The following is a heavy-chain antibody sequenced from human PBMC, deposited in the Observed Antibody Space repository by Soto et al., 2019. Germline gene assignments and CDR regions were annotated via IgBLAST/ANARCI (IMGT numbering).Heavy chain of an antibody. CDR3: AKYCSSTSCLVVYGMDV. V-gene: IGHV3-23*01. CDR1: GFTFSSYA. D-gene: IGHD2-2*01. CDR2: ISGSGGTT. J-gene: IGHJ6*02. Sequence: EVQLLESGGGLVQPGGSLRLSCAASGFTFSSYAMSWVRQAPGKGLEWVSAISGSGGTTYYTDSVKGRFTISRDNSKNTLYLHMNSLRVEDTAVYYCAKYCSSTSCLVVYGMDVWGQGTTVTVSS.